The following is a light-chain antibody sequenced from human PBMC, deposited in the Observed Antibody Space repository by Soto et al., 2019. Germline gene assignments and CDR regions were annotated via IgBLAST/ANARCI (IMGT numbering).Light chain of an antibody. V-gene: IGLV1-51*02. CDR1: NSNIGNKY. J-gene: IGLJ2*01. CDR2: END. CDR3: GSWDSSLNAVV. Sequence: QSVLTQPPSVSAAPGQKVTISCSGSNSNIGNKYVAWYQQLPGTAPKLLIYENDKRFSGIPDRFSGSKSATSATLGITGRQTGDEADYHCGSWDSSLNAVVFGGGTKLTVL.